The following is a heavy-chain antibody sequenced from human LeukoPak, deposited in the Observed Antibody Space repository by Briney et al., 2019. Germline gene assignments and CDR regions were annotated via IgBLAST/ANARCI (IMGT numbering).Heavy chain of an antibody. J-gene: IGHJ5*02. V-gene: IGHV4-59*01. Sequence: SETLSLTCTVSNDSISSYYWNWIRQPPGKGLEWIGYISYTGSTNYNPSLKSRVTISVDTSKNQFSLKLSSVTAADTAVYYCARDWARGITIFGVVTSSGWFDPWGQGTLVTVSS. CDR1: NDSISSYY. CDR3: ARDWARGITIFGVVTSSGWFDP. D-gene: IGHD3-3*01. CDR2: ISYTGST.